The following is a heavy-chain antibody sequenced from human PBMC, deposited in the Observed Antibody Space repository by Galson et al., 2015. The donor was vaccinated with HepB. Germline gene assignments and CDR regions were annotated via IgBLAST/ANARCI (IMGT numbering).Heavy chain of an antibody. CDR2: IYSGGST. J-gene: IGHJ4*02. Sequence: CLRLSCAASGFTVSSNYMSWVRQAPGKGLEWVSVIYSGGSTYYADSVKGRFTISRDNSKNTLYLQMNSLRAEDTAVYYCARDQSIVGATIWGQGTLVTVSS. D-gene: IGHD1-26*01. CDR1: GFTVSSNY. CDR3: ARDQSIVGATI. V-gene: IGHV3-66*01.